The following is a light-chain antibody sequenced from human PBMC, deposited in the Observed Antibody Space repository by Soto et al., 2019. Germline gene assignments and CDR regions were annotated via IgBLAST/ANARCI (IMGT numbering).Light chain of an antibody. CDR3: SSYVGGNNLV. Sequence: QSALTQPPSASRSPGQSVTISCTGTFNDIGGYNYVSWYQQRPGKAPKVIIYEVYKRPSGVPDRFSGSKSGTTASLTVSGLQADDEADYYCSSYVGGNNLVFGGGTKVTVL. CDR2: EVY. V-gene: IGLV2-8*02. J-gene: IGLJ3*02. CDR1: FNDIGGYNY.